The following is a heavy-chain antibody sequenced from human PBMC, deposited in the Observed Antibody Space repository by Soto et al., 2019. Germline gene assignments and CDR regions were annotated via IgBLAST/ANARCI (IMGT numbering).Heavy chain of an antibody. J-gene: IGHJ4*02. CDR2: IYYTGST. CDR1: GGSISSGGYY. CDR3: ATLYMVRGVRTFDY. D-gene: IGHD3-10*01. V-gene: IGHV4-31*03. Sequence: SETLSLTCTVSGGSISSGGYYWSWIRQHPGKGLEWIGYIYYTGSTYYNPSLKSRVTISVDTSKNQSSLKLSSVTAADTAVYYCATLYMVRGVRTFDYWGQGTLVTVSS.